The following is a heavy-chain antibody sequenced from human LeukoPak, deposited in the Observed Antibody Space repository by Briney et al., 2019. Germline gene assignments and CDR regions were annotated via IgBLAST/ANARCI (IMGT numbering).Heavy chain of an antibody. Sequence: SETLSLTCAVYGGSFSGYYWSWLRQPPGKGLEWVGEINHSGSTNYNPSLKSRVTISVDTSKNQFSLKLSSVTAADTAVYYCARLYYDYVWGSDRYRGFDYWGQGTLVTVSS. J-gene: IGHJ4*02. CDR3: ARLYYDYVWGSDRYRGFDY. CDR2: INHSGST. CDR1: GGSFSGYY. V-gene: IGHV4-34*01. D-gene: IGHD3-16*02.